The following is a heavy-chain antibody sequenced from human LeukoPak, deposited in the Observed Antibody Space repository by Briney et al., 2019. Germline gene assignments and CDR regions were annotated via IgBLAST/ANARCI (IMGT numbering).Heavy chain of an antibody. D-gene: IGHD1-20*01. Sequence: ASVKVSCKASGYTFTSYDINWVRQAPGQGLEWMGWMNPNSGNTGYAQKFQGRVTMTRNTSISTAYMELSSLRSEDTAVYYCARGLMRAYNWNYWGQGTLSPSPQ. V-gene: IGHV1-8*01. CDR2: MNPNSGNT. CDR1: GYTFTSYD. CDR3: ARGLMRAYNWNY. J-gene: IGHJ4*02.